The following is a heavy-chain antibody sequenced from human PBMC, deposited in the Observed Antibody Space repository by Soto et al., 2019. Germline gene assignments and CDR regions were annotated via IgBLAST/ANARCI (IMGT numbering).Heavy chain of an antibody. Sequence: EVQLLESGGGLVQPGGSLRLSCAASGFTFSSYAMRWVRQAPGKGLEWVSAISGSGGSTYYADSVKGRFTISRDNSKNTLYLQMNNLRAEDTAVYYCAGRGSGSYYDYWGQGTLVTVSS. D-gene: IGHD1-26*01. CDR3: AGRGSGSYYDY. J-gene: IGHJ4*02. V-gene: IGHV3-23*01. CDR1: GFTFSSYA. CDR2: ISGSGGST.